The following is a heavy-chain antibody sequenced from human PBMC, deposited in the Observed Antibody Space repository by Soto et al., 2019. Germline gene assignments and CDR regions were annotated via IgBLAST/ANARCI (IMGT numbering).Heavy chain of an antibody. Sequence: SVKVSCKASGGTFSNFVISWVRQAPGQGLEWMGGNIPIFGTANYAQKFQGRVTIIADESTGTTYMGLTSLRSEDTAVYYCARAPILVGETTYENYFDYWGQGTLVTVSS. CDR1: GGTFSNFV. V-gene: IGHV1-69*13. CDR2: NIPIFGTA. CDR3: ARAPILVGETTYENYFDY. D-gene: IGHD2-21*01. J-gene: IGHJ4*02.